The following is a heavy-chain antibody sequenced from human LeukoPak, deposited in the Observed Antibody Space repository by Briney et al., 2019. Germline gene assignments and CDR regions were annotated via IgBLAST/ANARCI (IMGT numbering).Heavy chain of an antibody. CDR1: GGSISSYY. CDR3: ARGLGPSAMFDP. Sequence: PSETLSLTCTVSGGSISSYYWSWIRQPPGKGLEWIGYIYYSGSTNYNPSLKSRVTISVDSSKNQFSLKLASVTAADTAVYYCARGLGPSAMFDPWGQGTLVTVSS. CDR2: IYYSGST. V-gene: IGHV4-59*01. J-gene: IGHJ5*02. D-gene: IGHD6-6*01.